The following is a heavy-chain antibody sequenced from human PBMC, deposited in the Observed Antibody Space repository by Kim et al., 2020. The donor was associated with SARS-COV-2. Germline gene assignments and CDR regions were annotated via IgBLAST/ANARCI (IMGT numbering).Heavy chain of an antibody. V-gene: IGHV4-34*01. D-gene: IGHD6-19*01. CDR2: INHSGST. CDR3: ARVGYSKGWSEDY. CDR1: GGSFSGYY. J-gene: IGHJ4*02. Sequence: SETLSLTCAVYGGSFSGYYWSWIRQPPGKGLEWIGEINHSGSTNYNPSLKSRVTISVDTSKNQFSLKLSSVSAADTAVYYCARVGYSKGWSEDYWGQGTLLGVSS.